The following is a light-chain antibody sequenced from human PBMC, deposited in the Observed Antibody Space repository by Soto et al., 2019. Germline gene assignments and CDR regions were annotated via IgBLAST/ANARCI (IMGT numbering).Light chain of an antibody. Sequence: IVLTQPRATLSFSRGERSTLSCRASQSVSSYLAWYQQKPGQAPRLLIYDASNRATGIPARFSGSGSGTDFTLTISSIEPEDFAVYYCQQRSNWFGQGTKVDIK. CDR2: DAS. J-gene: IGKJ1*01. V-gene: IGKV3-11*01. CDR1: QSVSSY. CDR3: QQRSNW.